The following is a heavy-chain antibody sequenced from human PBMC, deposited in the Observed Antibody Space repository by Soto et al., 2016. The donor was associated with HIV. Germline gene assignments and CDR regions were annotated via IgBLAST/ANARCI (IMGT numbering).Heavy chain of an antibody. Sequence: EVQLVESGGGLVQPGGSLKLSCAASGFTFSGSAMHWVRQASGKGLEWVGRIRSKANSYATAYAASVKGRFTISRDDSKNTAYLQMNSLKTEDTAVYYCTRHREMATINYYYGIDVWGQGTTVTVSS. CDR2: IRSKANSYAT. CDR3: TRHREMATINYYYGIDV. D-gene: IGHD5-12*01. J-gene: IGHJ6*02. CDR1: GFTFSGSA. V-gene: IGHV3-73*01.